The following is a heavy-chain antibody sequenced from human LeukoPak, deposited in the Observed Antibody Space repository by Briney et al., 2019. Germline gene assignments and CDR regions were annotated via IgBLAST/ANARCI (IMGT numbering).Heavy chain of an antibody. D-gene: IGHD6-13*01. J-gene: IGHJ4*02. CDR3: AKGSSWYGGEFDY. CDR1: GFTFDDYG. V-gene: IGHV3-9*01. CDR2: ISWNSGTI. Sequence: GGSLRLSCAASGFTFDDYGMHWVRQAPGKGLEWVSTISWNSGTIDSADSVKGRFTISRDNAKDSLYLQTNSLRAEDTALYYCAKGSSWYGGEFDYWGQGTLVTVSS.